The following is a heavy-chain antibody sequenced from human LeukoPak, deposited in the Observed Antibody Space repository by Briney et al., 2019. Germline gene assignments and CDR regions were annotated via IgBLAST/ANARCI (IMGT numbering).Heavy chain of an antibody. CDR1: GYTFTDYY. J-gene: IGHJ4*02. Sequence: ASVKVSCKASGYTFTDYYIHWVRQAPGQGLEWMGWINPNSGGTNYAQKFQGRVTMTRDTSISTAYMELSRLRSDDTAVYYCARGAYYYDSSGYYGGYWGQGTLVTVSS. CDR3: ARGAYYYDSSGYYGGY. D-gene: IGHD3-22*01. CDR2: INPNSGGT. V-gene: IGHV1-2*02.